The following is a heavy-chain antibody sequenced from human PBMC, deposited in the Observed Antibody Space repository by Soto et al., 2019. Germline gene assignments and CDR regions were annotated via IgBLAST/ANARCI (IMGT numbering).Heavy chain of an antibody. CDR3: VRVVAIPGYPDN. CDR1: GGTFSSYA. CDR2: IVPFVDTS. Sequence: QVQLVQSGAEVRQPASSVKVSCKTSGGTFSSYAISWVRQAPGQGLEWMGGIVPFVDTSTYAQKFQGRVTITADESTSTGYMELSSLRSDDTAVYYCVRVVAIPGYPDNWGQGTLVTVSS. D-gene: IGHD5-12*01. V-gene: IGHV1-69*12. J-gene: IGHJ4*02.